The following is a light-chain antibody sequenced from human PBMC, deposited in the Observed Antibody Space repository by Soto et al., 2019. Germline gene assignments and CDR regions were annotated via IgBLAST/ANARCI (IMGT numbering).Light chain of an antibody. J-gene: IGKJ2*01. CDR2: KAS. V-gene: IGKV1-5*03. CDR1: QSINSW. CDR3: QHYHSFPYT. Sequence: DIQMTQSPSTLSASVGDRVTITCRASQSINSWLAWYQQKPGKAPKLLIYKASSLESGVPARFGGSGSGTEFTLTISSLQPDDFATYFCQHYHSFPYTFGQGTKLEI.